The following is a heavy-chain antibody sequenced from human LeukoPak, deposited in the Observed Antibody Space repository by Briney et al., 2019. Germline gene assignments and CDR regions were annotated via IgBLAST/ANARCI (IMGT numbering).Heavy chain of an antibody. Sequence: GRSLRLSCAASGFTFDDYAMHWVRQAPGKGLEWVSGISWNSGSIGYADSVKGRFTISRDNAKNSLYLQMNSLRAEDTALYYCAKASGYYDSSGYYQSWGQGTRVTVSS. V-gene: IGHV3-9*01. CDR2: ISWNSGSI. D-gene: IGHD3-22*01. CDR3: AKASGYYDSSGYYQS. CDR1: GFTFDDYA. J-gene: IGHJ4*02.